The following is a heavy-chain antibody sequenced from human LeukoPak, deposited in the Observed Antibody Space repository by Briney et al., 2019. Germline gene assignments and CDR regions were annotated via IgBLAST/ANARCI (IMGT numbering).Heavy chain of an antibody. Sequence: PGGSLRLSCAASGFXFSDYSMSWVRQAPGAGLEWVSAISPAGDSTTDADSVKGRFTISRDNSKSTLYLQMHGLTAEDTALYYCARRLVTAGVTDFFDYWGHGTLVSVSS. CDR1: GFXFSDYS. V-gene: IGHV3-23*01. CDR3: ARRLVTAGVTDFFDY. J-gene: IGHJ4*01. CDR2: ISPAGDST. D-gene: IGHD6-13*01.